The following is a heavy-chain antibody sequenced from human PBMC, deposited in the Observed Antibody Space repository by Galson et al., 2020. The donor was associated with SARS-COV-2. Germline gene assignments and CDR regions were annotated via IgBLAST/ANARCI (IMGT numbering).Heavy chain of an antibody. D-gene: IGHD1-1*01. V-gene: IGHV3-30-3*01. CDR1: GFTFSGYT. Sequence: GGSLRLSCVASGFTFSGYTMHWVRQAPGKGLEWVALISDDGYNKKFADSVKGRFSISRDNSKNTLYLQMNSLRAEDTAVYYCARDIPVDLGTPVEDAFDIWGQGTMVTVSS. CDR2: ISDDGYNK. J-gene: IGHJ3*02. CDR3: ARDIPVDLGTPVEDAFDI.